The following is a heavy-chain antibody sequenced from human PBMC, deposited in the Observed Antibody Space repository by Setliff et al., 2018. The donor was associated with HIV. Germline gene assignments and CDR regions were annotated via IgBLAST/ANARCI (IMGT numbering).Heavy chain of an antibody. D-gene: IGHD6-19*01. V-gene: IGHV3-7*03. CDR3: TTDASSGWYWYYFDY. CDR1: GFTFSSYW. Sequence: GGSLRLSCAASGFTFSSYWMSWVRQAPGKGLEWVANIKQDGSEKYYVDSVKGRFTISRDNAKNSLYLQMNSLRAEDTAVYYCTTDASSGWYWYYFDYWGQGTLVTVSS. J-gene: IGHJ4*02. CDR2: IKQDGSEK.